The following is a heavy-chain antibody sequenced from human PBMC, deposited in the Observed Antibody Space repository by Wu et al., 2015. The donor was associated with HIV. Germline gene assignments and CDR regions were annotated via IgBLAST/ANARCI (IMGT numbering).Heavy chain of an antibody. D-gene: IGHD3-10*01. Sequence: QVQLVQSGAEVKKPGASLKVSCKASGYTFTDFYIHWVRQAPGQGLEWMGWINPKSGGTNYPQKFQGRVTMSRDTSISTAYVEVSRLRSDDTAVYYCARSDFSSGTLASHWGQGTLVTVSS. CDR3: ARSDFSSGTLASH. CDR1: GYTFTDFY. J-gene: IGHJ4*02. V-gene: IGHV1-2*02. CDR2: INPKSGGT.